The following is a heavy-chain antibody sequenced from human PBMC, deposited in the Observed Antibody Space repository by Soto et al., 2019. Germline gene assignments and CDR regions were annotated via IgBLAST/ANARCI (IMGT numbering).Heavy chain of an antibody. Sequence: PGGSLRLSCAASGFTFSSYAMSWVRQAPGKGLEWVSAISGSGGSTYYADSVKGRFTISRDNSKNTLYLQMNSLRAEDTAVYYCAKGVPLWFGESSNWFDPWGQGTLVTVSS. CDR2: ISGSGGST. D-gene: IGHD3-10*01. CDR3: AKGVPLWFGESSNWFDP. V-gene: IGHV3-23*01. J-gene: IGHJ5*02. CDR1: GFTFSSYA.